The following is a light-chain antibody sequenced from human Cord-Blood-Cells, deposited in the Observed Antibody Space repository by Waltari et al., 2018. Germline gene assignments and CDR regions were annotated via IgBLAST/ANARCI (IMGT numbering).Light chain of an antibody. J-gene: IGKJ1*01. V-gene: IGKV1-5*03. CDR2: KSS. CDR3: QQYNSYSRT. CDR1: QSISSW. Sequence: DIQMTPSPSTLSASVGDRVTITCRASQSISSWLAWYQPKPGKAPKLLIYKSSSLESGVPSRFSGSGSGTEFTLTISSLQPDDFATYYCQQYNSYSRTFGQGTKVEIK.